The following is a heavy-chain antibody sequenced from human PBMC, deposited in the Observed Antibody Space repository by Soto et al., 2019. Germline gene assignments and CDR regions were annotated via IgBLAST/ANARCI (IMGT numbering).Heavy chain of an antibody. CDR1: GGTFSSYT. V-gene: IGHV1-69*02. Sequence: SVKVSCKASGGTFSSYTISWVRQAPGQGLEWMGRIIPILGIANYAQKFQGRVTITADKSTSTAYMELSSLRSEDTAVYYCAKDLYYYDSSGYWDYWGQGTLVTVSS. CDR3: AKDLYYYDSSGYWDY. CDR2: IIPILGIA. J-gene: IGHJ4*02. D-gene: IGHD3-22*01.